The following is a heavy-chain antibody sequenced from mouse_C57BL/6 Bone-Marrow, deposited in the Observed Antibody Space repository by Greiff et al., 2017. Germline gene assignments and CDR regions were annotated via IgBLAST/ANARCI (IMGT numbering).Heavy chain of an antibody. CDR2: IDPNSGGT. CDR3: ARSGDYTVVYWYIDV. Sequence: QVQLQQPGAELVKPGASVKLSCKASGYTFTSYWMHWVKQRPGRGLEWIGRIDPNSGGTKYNEKFKSKATLTVDKPSSTAYMQLSSLASDDSAVYYSARSGDYTVVYWYIDVWGTGTTVTVSS. D-gene: IGHD1-1*01. J-gene: IGHJ1*03. V-gene: IGHV1-72*01. CDR1: GYTFTSYW.